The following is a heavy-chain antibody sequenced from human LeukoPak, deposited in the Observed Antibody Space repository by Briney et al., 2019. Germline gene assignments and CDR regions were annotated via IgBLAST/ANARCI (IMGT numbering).Heavy chain of an antibody. CDR2: IHTYNGNT. J-gene: IGHJ4*02. V-gene: IGHV1-18*01. D-gene: IGHD3-10*01. Sequence: ASVKVSCKASGYTFTNYGASWVRQAPGQGLEWMGWIHTYNGNTNYAQKLQGRVTMTTDTSTSTAYMELRSLRSDDTAVYYCARDVVRGDTHFDYWGQGTLVTVSS. CDR3: ARDVVRGDTHFDY. CDR1: GYTFTNYG.